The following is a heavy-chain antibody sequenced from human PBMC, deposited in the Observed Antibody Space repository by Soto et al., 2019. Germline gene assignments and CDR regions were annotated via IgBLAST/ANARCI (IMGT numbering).Heavy chain of an antibody. Sequence: GASVKVSCKASGGTFSSYAISWVRQAPGQGLEWMGGIIPIFGTANYAQKFQGRVTMTTDTSTSTAYMELRSPRSDDTAVYYCAREGQAYCGGDCYSDAFDIWGQGTMVTVSS. CDR3: AREGQAYCGGDCYSDAFDI. D-gene: IGHD2-21*01. CDR1: GGTFSSYA. J-gene: IGHJ3*02. V-gene: IGHV1-69*05. CDR2: IIPIFGTA.